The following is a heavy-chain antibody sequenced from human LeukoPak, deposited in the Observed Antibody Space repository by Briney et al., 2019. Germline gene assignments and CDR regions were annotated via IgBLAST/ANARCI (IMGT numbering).Heavy chain of an antibody. CDR2: IYNSGST. CDR1: GVSISSYH. J-gene: IGHJ4*02. D-gene: IGHD5-24*01. V-gene: IGHV4-59*01. CDR3: ARKDGDG. Sequence: SETLSLTCTVSGVSISSYHWTWIRQPPGEGLERIGYIYNSGSTNYNPSLRGRVTISLDTSKNQVSLKLSSVTAADTAMYYCARKDGDGWGQGTLVTVSS.